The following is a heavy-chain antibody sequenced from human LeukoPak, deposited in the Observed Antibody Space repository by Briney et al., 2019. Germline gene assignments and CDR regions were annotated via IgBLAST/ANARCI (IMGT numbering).Heavy chain of an antibody. CDR1: GGSISSGGYY. J-gene: IGHJ4*02. V-gene: IGHV4-31*03. CDR3: ALGSGSFHAPDY. CDR2: IYYSGST. Sequence: SETLSLTCTVSGGSISSGGYYWSWIRQHPGKGLEWIGYIYYSGSTYYNPSLKSRVTISVDTSKNQFSLKLSSVTAADTAVYYCALGSGSFHAPDYWGQGTLVTVSS. D-gene: IGHD1-26*01.